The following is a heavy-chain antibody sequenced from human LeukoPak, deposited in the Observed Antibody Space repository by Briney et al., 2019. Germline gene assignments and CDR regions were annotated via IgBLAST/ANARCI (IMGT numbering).Heavy chain of an antibody. CDR1: GGTFSSYA. D-gene: IGHD6-19*01. CDR2: IIPIFGTA. CDR3: ARAVKYRSGPLTDLLPYYFDY. J-gene: IGHJ4*02. V-gene: IGHV1-69*05. Sequence: SVKVSCKASGGTFSSYAISWVRQAPGQGLEWMGGIIPIFGTANYAQKFQGRVTITRDTSANTAYMELSSLRSEDMAVYYCARAVKYRSGPLTDLLPYYFDYWGQGTLVTVSS.